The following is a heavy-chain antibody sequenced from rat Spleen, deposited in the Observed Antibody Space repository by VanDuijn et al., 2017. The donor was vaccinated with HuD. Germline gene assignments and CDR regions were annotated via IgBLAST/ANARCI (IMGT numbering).Heavy chain of an antibody. V-gene: IGHV5-31*01. D-gene: IGHD5-1*01. J-gene: IGHJ1*01. CDR1: GFTFNNYW. CDR2: ITNFAGRT. CDR3: ARLELGWYFDF. Sequence: EVQLVESGGGLVQPGRSLKLSCVASGFTFNNYWMTWIRQSPGKGLEWVASITNFAGRTHYPDSVKGRFTISRDIAKSTLFLQMDSLRSEDTATYYCARLELGWYFDFWGPGTMVTVSS.